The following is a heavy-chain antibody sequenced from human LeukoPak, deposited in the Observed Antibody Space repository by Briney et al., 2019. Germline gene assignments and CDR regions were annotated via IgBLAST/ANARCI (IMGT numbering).Heavy chain of an antibody. D-gene: IGHD2-2*01. CDR2: INPNSGGT. V-gene: IGHV1-2*02. CDR1: GYTFTGYY. CDR3: ARPPNPFGVPAAYSFDP. J-gene: IGHJ5*02. Sequence: ASVKVSCKASGYTFTGYYMHWVRQAPGQGLEWMGWINPNSGGTNYAQKFQGRVTMTRDTSISTAYMELSRLRSDDTAVYYCARPPNPFGVPAAYSFDPWGQGTLVTVSS.